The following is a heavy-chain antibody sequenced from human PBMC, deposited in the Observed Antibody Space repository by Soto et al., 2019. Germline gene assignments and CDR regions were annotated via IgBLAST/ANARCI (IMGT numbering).Heavy chain of an antibody. CDR2: IWYDGNKK. CDR1: GFTFSAFG. V-gene: IGHV3-33*01. CDR3: ARDSYGGNSWLEY. Sequence: QVQLVESGGAVVQPGGSLRLSCAASGFTFSAFGMHWVRRAPGKGLEWVAVIWYDGNKKYYADSVKGRFTISRDNSKNTLYLQMHTLRAEDTALYYCARDSYGGNSWLEYWGQGTLLTVSS. J-gene: IGHJ4*02. D-gene: IGHD4-17*01.